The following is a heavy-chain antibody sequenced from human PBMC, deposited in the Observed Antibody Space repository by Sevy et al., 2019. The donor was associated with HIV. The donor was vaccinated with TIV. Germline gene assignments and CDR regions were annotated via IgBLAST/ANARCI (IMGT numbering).Heavy chain of an antibody. CDR1: GFTFSSYG. D-gene: IGHD3-22*01. CDR2: IWNDRSNK. CDR3: ASLPNNYYDSSGSSGDDAFDI. Sequence: LSLTCAASGFTFSSYGMHWVRQAPGKGLEWVAVIWNDRSNKHYADSVKGRFTISRDNSKNTLYLQMNSLRAEETAVYYCASLPNNYYDSSGSSGDDAFDIWGQGTMVTVSS. J-gene: IGHJ3*02. V-gene: IGHV3-33*01.